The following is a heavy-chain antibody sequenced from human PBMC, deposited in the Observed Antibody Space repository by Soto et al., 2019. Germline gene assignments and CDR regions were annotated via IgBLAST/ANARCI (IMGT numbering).Heavy chain of an antibody. CDR3: AKFGRATTIRSQTYDSEY. V-gene: IGHV3-23*01. Sequence: PGGYLRLSCAASGFTFSSYAMSWVRQAPGKGLEWVSSISGSGGGTYYADSVKGRFTFSRDNSKNTLYLQMNSLRAEDTAVYYCAKFGRATTIRSQTYDSEYWCQGALVTVAS. CDR1: GFTFSSYA. CDR2: ISGSGGGT. J-gene: IGHJ4*02. D-gene: IGHD1-1*01.